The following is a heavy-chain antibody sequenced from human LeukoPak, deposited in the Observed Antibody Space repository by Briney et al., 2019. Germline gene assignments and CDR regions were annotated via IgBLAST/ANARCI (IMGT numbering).Heavy chain of an antibody. CDR3: GRGVGYCSSTSCYPTHSDY. CDR2: IYSGGST. J-gene: IGHJ4*02. Sequence: GGSLRLSCAASGFTVSSNYMSWVRQAPGKGLEWVSVIYSGGSTYYADSVKGRFTISRDNSKNTLYLQMNSLRAEDTAVYYCGRGVGYCSSTSCYPTHSDYWGQGTLVTVSS. CDR1: GFTVSSNY. D-gene: IGHD2-2*01. V-gene: IGHV3-53*01.